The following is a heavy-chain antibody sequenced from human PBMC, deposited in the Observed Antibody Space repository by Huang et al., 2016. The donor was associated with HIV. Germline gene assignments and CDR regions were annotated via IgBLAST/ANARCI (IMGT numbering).Heavy chain of an antibody. CDR1: GGSFRNFA. J-gene: IGHJ4*02. Sequence: QVQLVQSGAEVKKPGSSVKVSCKASGGSFRNFAIGWVRQAPGQGLEWMGGSIPTIGTANYAQKVQGRVTMIADESTSTAYMELSSLRSEDTAVYYCATVDYYDTSGPQRGYFDNWGQGTLVTVSS. D-gene: IGHD3-22*01. CDR2: SIPTIGTA. V-gene: IGHV1-69*01. CDR3: ATVDYYDTSGPQRGYFDN.